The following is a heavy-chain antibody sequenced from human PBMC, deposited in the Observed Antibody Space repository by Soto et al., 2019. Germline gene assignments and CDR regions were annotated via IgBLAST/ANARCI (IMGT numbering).Heavy chain of an antibody. D-gene: IGHD3-3*01. CDR3: ARESRFLEWLSLNWFDP. J-gene: IGHJ5*02. V-gene: IGHV3-33*01. Sequence: PGGSLRLSCAASGYVFNHYGLHWVRQAPGKGLEWLTLTSYDGSNKQYADSVKGRFTISRDDSKNTVYLQMNSLRVDDTAVYYCARESRFLEWLSLNWFDPWGQGTLVTVSS. CDR2: TSYDGSNK. CDR1: GYVFNHYG.